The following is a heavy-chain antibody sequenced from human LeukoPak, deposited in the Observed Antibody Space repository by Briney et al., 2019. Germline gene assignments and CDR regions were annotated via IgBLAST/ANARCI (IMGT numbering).Heavy chain of an antibody. CDR2: ISYDGDNS. CDR1: GFTFNNHA. Sequence: GGSLRLSCAASGFTFNNHALHWVRQAPGKGLEWLSLISYDGDNSYYADSVKGRFTISRDNSKNTLYLQMNSLRAEDTAVYYCAKRDGYNYYYYYGMDVWGQGTTVTVSS. V-gene: IGHV3-30*04. D-gene: IGHD5-24*01. CDR3: AKRDGYNYYYYYGMDV. J-gene: IGHJ6*02.